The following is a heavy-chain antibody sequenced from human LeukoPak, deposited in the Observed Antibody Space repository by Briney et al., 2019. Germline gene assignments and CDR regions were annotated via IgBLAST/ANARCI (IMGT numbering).Heavy chain of an antibody. Sequence: PGGSLRLSCAAAGFTFNNYWMSWVRLAPGKGLEWVANINKDGSEKFYVDSVKGRFTISRDNAKNSLYLQMNSQRAEDTAVYYCERDGDFWSAQGAFDIWGQGTMVSVSS. CDR1: GFTFNNYW. J-gene: IGHJ3*02. CDR2: INKDGSEK. D-gene: IGHD3-3*01. V-gene: IGHV3-7*01. CDR3: ERDGDFWSAQGAFDI.